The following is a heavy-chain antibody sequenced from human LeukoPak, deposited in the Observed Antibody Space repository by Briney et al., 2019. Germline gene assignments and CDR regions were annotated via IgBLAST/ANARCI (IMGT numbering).Heavy chain of an antibody. J-gene: IGHJ6*02. D-gene: IGHD1-26*01. CDR2: IYYTGST. CDR1: GGSIGTYY. V-gene: IGHV4-59*01. CDR3: VRYSYYLYYFGVDV. Sequence: PSETLSLTCTISGGSIGTYYWSWIRQPPGKGLEWTGYIYYTGSTNYNPSLKSRVNMSLDTSKNQFSLNLSSLTAADTAVYYCVRYSYYLYYFGVDVWGQGTTVTVSS.